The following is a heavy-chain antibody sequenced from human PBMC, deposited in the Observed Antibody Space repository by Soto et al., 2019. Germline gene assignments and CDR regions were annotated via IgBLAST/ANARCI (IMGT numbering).Heavy chain of an antibody. J-gene: IGHJ5*02. D-gene: IGHD2-15*01. CDR1: GGSFSGYY. CDR2: INHSGST. Sequence: QVQLQQWGAGLLKPSETLSLTCAVYGGSFSGYYWSWIRQPPGKGLEWIGEINHSGSTNYNPSLKSRGSISVDPSKNQFSLKRSSVTAEDTAVYYCARGGYCSGGSCWFDPWGQGTLVTVSS. CDR3: ARGGYCSGGSCWFDP. V-gene: IGHV4-34*01.